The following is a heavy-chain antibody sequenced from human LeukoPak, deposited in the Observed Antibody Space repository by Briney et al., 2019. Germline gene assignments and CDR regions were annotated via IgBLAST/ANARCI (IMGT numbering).Heavy chain of an antibody. CDR3: ATQYRHYSSSSYFDY. D-gene: IGHD6-6*01. J-gene: IGHJ4*02. Sequence: ASVKVSCKVSGYTLTELSMHWVRQAPGKGLEWMGGFDPEDGETIYAQKFQGRVTMTEDTSTDTAYMELSSLRSEDTAVYYCATQYRHYSSSSYFDYWGQGTLVTVSS. V-gene: IGHV1-24*01. CDR2: FDPEDGET. CDR1: GYTLTELS.